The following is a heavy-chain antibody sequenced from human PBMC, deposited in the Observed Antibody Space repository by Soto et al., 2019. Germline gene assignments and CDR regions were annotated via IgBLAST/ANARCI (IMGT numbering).Heavy chain of an antibody. D-gene: IGHD1-26*01. Sequence: EVQLVESGGGLVQPGESLRLSCAASGFTFDYYWMHWVRQAPGKGLVWVSRIYSDGTSTTYADSVKGRFTISRDNSKNTVSLYMNSLRADDTAVYYCARGDRGAFDLWGQGTVVTVSS. CDR1: GFTFDYYW. V-gene: IGHV3-74*01. J-gene: IGHJ3*01. CDR3: ARGDRGAFDL. CDR2: IYSDGTST.